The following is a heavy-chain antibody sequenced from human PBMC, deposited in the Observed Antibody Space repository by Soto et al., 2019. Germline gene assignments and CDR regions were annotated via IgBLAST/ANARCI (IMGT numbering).Heavy chain of an antibody. CDR2: INPNGGVT. CDR1: GDSFNDYY. V-gene: IGHV1-2*04. J-gene: IGHJ6*03. Sequence: QVQLVQSGAEVRKPGASVTVSCRSSGDSFNDYYIHWVRQAPGQGFGWMGWINPNGGVTKYAQKFQGWVSMTRDTSISTFYMQLSRLRSDETAVYYCARESGGATATLDYYYFYMDVWGTGTTVTVSS. CDR3: ARESGGATATLDYYYFYMDV. D-gene: IGHD5-12*01.